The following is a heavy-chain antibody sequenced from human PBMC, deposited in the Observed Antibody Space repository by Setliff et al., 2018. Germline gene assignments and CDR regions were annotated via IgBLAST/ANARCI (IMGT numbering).Heavy chain of an antibody. D-gene: IGHD2-21*02. CDR3: ARDLGHGGDSDY. CDR2: IGHTGSI. J-gene: IGHJ4*02. V-gene: IGHV4-38-2*02. Sequence: ETLSLTCPVSGYSISSGYIWGWIRQPPGKGLEWVGNIGHTGSINYNPSLKSRLTISRDTSKNQVSLKLNSVTASDTAVYYCARDLGHGGDSDYWGQGILVTVSS. CDR1: GYSISSGYI.